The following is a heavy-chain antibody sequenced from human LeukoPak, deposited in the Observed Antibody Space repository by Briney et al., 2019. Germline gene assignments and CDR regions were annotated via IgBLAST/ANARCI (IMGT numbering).Heavy chain of an antibody. V-gene: IGHV3-30*02. CDR3: AKANYGGKLDY. CDR2: IRYDGSNK. D-gene: IGHD4-23*01. CDR1: GFNFINTW. J-gene: IGHJ4*02. Sequence: KPGGSLRLSCAASGFNFINTWMHWVRQAPGKGLEWVAFIRYDGSNKYYADSVKGRFTISRDNSKNTLYLQMNSLRAEDTAVYYCAKANYGGKLDYWGQGTLVTVSS.